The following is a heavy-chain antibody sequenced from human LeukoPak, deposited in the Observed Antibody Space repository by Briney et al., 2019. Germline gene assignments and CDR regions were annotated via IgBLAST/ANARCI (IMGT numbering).Heavy chain of an antibody. V-gene: IGHV1-18*04. D-gene: IGHD1-26*01. CDR2: VSAYNGNT. J-gene: IGHJ6*02. CDR3: ARDGNRYYGMDV. CDR1: GYTFTDYY. Sequence: GASVKVSCKASGYTFTDYYIHWVRQAPGQGLEWMGWVSAYNGNTNYAQKLQGRVTMTTDTSTSTAYMELRSLRSDDTAVYYCARDGNRYYGMDVWGQGTTVTVSS.